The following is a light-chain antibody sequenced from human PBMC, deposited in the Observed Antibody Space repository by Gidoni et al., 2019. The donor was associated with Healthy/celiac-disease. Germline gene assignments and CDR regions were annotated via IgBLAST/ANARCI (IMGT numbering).Light chain of an antibody. Sequence: QSALTQPASVSGSPGQSIPISCTGTSSDVGGYNYVSWYQPHPGKAPKLMIYDVSNRPSGVSNRFSGSKSGNTASLTISGLQAEDEADYYCSSYTSSSTLVFGGGTKLTV. CDR2: DVS. CDR3: SSYTSSSTLV. CDR1: SSDVGGYNY. V-gene: IGLV2-14*03. J-gene: IGLJ2*01.